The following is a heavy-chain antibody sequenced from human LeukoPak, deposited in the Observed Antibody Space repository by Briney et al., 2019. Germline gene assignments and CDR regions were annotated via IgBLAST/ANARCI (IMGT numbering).Heavy chain of an antibody. CDR1: GFTFSSYS. CDR2: ISSSSSYI. V-gene: IGHV3-21*01. Sequence: GGSLRLSCAASGFTFSSYSMSWVRQAPGKGLEWVSSISSSSSYIYYADSVKGRFTISRDNAKNSLYLQMNSLRAEDTAVYYCARDQGMVEPIWFDPWGLGTLVTVSS. CDR3: ARDQGMVEPIWFDP. J-gene: IGHJ5*02. D-gene: IGHD1-26*01.